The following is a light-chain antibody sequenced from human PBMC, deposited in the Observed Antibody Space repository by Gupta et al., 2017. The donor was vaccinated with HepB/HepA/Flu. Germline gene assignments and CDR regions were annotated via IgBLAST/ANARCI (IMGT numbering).Light chain of an antibody. CDR3: QQYGNLFT. J-gene: IGKJ3*01. V-gene: IGKV1-33*01. CDR2: GAS. CDR1: QDISNS. Sequence: DIKMTQSPSSLSASVGDRVTITCQASQDISNSLNWYQQRPGKAPKLVIYGASNWETGVPSRFSGSGSGTGFTFTISSLQPEDIATYYCQQYGNLFTFGPGTKVHVK.